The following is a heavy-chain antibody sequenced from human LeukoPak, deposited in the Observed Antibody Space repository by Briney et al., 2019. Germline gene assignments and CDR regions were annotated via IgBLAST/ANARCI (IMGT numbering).Heavy chain of an antibody. CDR1: GFTFSSYW. J-gene: IGHJ4*02. CDR2: IKQDGSEK. D-gene: IGHD3-3*01. CDR3: ARGVRSYDY. Sequence: GGSLRLSCAASGFTFSSYWMSWVRQAPGKGLEWVPNIKQDGSEKYYVYSVKGRFTISRDNAKNTLYLQMNSLRAEDTAVYYCARGVRSYDYWGQGTLVTVSS. V-gene: IGHV3-7*01.